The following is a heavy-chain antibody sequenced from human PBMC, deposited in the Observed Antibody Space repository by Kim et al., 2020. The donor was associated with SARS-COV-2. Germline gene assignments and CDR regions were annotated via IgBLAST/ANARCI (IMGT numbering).Heavy chain of an antibody. J-gene: IGHJ4*02. CDR2: ISGSGGST. CDR3: AKVAPPRYCSSTSCYGVDY. CDR1: GFTFSSYA. D-gene: IGHD2-2*01. V-gene: IGHV3-23*01. Sequence: GGSLRLSCAASGFTFSSYAMSWVRQAPGKGLEWVSAISGSGGSTYYADSVKGRFTISRDNSKNTLYLQMNSLRAEDTAVYYCAKVAPPRYCSSTSCYGVDYWGQGTLVTVSS.